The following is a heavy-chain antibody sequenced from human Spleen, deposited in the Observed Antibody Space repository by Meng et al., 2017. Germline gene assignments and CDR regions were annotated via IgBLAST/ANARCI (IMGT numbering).Heavy chain of an antibody. D-gene: IGHD5-24*01. J-gene: IGHJ2*01. CDR3: MRNYDL. V-gene: IGHV4-4*02. Sequence: QVQLQESGPGLVKPSETLSLTCAVSGGSISTSEWWSWGRQPPGKGLEWIGEIYHTGTTNYNPSLKSRVTISVDKSKKQFSLKVTSVTVADTAVYYCMRNYDLWGRGTLVTVSS. CDR2: IYHTGTT. CDR1: GGSISTSEW.